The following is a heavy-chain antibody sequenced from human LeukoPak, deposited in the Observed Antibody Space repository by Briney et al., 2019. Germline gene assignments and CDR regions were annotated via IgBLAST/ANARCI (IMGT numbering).Heavy chain of an antibody. Sequence: PSETLTLTCAVYGGSFSGYYWSWIRQPPGKGLEWIGEINHSGSTNYNPSLKSRDTLSVDTSKNQFSLKLSSVTAADTAVYYCARGRIVVVPAAISWFDPWGQGTLVTVSS. V-gene: IGHV4-34*01. CDR2: INHSGST. CDR3: ARGRIVVVPAAISWFDP. CDR1: GGSFSGYY. J-gene: IGHJ5*02. D-gene: IGHD2-2*01.